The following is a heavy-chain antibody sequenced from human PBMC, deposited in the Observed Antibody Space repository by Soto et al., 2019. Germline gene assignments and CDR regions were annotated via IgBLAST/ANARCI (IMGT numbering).Heavy chain of an antibody. CDR2: TYYRTKWYN. D-gene: IGHD6-19*01. J-gene: IGHJ4*02. V-gene: IGHV6-1*01. Sequence: PSPTLSLSCAISGDSVSSNSAASNWIRQSPSRGLELLRRTYYRTKWYNDYAVSVKSRITINPDTSKNQFSLQLTPVTPEDTAVDYCARDPSSGWYDYWGQGTLVTVSS. CDR3: ARDPSSGWYDY. CDR1: GDSVSSNSAA.